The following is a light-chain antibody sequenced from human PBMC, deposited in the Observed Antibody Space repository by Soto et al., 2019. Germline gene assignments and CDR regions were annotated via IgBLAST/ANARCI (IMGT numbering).Light chain of an antibody. CDR1: SGDVGGYNL. Sequence: SVVTQPVSLSGSPGQSITIPRPGTSGDVGGYNLVSWYQQHPGKAPKLMIYEVTERPSGVSNRFSGSKSGNTASLTISGLQPDDEADYYCCSYAGNSEVFGTGTKVTVL. CDR3: CSYAGNSEV. J-gene: IGLJ1*01. CDR2: EVT. V-gene: IGLV2-23*02.